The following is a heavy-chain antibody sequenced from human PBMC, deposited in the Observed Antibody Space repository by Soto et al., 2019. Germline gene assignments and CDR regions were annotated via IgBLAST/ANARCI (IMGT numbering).Heavy chain of an antibody. J-gene: IGHJ4*02. Sequence: VQLMESGGGLVQPGGSLRVSCAASGFTFSSYAMSWVRQAPGKGLEWVAVISYDGSNKYYADSVKGRFTISRDNSKNTLYLQMNSLRAEDTAVYYCASSPAYYYDSSPIYWGQGTLVTVSS. D-gene: IGHD3-22*01. CDR1: GFTFSSYA. CDR2: ISYDGSNK. V-gene: IGHV3-30-3*01. CDR3: ASSPAYYYDSSPIY.